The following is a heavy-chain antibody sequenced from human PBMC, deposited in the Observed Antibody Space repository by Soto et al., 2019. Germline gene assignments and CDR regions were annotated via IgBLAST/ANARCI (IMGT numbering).Heavy chain of an antibody. V-gene: IGHV1-3*04. J-gene: IGHJ6*02. Sequence: GASVKVSCKTSGYSFTKYGLHSVRQAPGRRLEWMGWINTGKGDTKYAQQFHGRVTINRDTSATTVYMELSSLRSEDSAVFYCARTDCSSTSCYNYYYYGMDVWGQGTTVTVSS. CDR3: ARTDCSSTSCYNYYYYGMDV. D-gene: IGHD2-2*01. CDR2: INTGKGDT. CDR1: GYSFTKYG.